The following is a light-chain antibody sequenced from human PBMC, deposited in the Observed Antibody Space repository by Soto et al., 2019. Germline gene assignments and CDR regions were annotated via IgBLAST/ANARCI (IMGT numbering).Light chain of an antibody. CDR2: AAS. V-gene: IGKV1-8*01. CDR1: QGISSY. J-gene: IGKJ3*01. CDR3: QQYYSYPFT. Sequence: AIRMTQSPSSLSASTGDRVTITCRASQGISSYLAWYQQKPGKATKLLIYAASTLQSGVPSRFSGSGSGTDFTLTISCLQSEDLVTYYCQQYYSYPFTFGPGTKVDIK.